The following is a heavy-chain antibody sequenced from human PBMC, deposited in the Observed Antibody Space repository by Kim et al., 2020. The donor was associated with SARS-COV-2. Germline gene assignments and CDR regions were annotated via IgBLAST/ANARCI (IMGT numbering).Heavy chain of an antibody. Sequence: GGSLRLSCAASGFTFSDYYMSWIRQAPGKGLEWVSYISSSSSYTNYADSVKGRFTISRDNAKNSLYLQMNSLRAEDTAVYYCARAGTDVVRGVIGDYWGQGTLVTVSS. CDR3: ARAGTDVVRGVIGDY. V-gene: IGHV3-11*06. J-gene: IGHJ4*02. D-gene: IGHD3-10*01. CDR2: ISSSSSYT. CDR1: GFTFSDYY.